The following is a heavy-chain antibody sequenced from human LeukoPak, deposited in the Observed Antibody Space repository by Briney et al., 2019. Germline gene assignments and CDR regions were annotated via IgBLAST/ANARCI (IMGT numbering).Heavy chain of an antibody. D-gene: IGHD5-18*01. CDR1: GFTFSSYA. CDR2: ISNGGGST. V-gene: IGHV3-23*01. Sequence: PGGSLRLSCAASGFTFSSYAMSWVRQAPGKGLEWVSAISNGGGSTYYADSVKGRFTISRDNSKNTLYLQMNSLGAEDTAVYHCAKDRRGYSYGYLFDYWGQGTLVTVSS. J-gene: IGHJ4*02. CDR3: AKDRRGYSYGYLFDY.